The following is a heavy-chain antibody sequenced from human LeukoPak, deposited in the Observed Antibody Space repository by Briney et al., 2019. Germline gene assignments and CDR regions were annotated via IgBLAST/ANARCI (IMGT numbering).Heavy chain of an antibody. D-gene: IGHD3-22*01. CDR2: INHSGST. Sequence: SETLPLTCAVYGGSFSGYYWSWIRQPPGKGLEWIGEINHSGSTNYNPSLKSRVTISVDTSKSQFSLKLSSVTAADTAVYYCARGRSYYYDSSGYSDYWGQGTLVTVSS. CDR3: ARGRSYYYDSSGYSDY. J-gene: IGHJ4*02. V-gene: IGHV4-34*01. CDR1: GGSFSGYY.